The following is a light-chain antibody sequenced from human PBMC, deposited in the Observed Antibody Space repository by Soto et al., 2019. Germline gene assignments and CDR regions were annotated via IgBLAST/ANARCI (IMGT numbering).Light chain of an antibody. Sequence: QSALTQPASVSGSPGQSITISCTGTSGDVGPYNFVSWYQQHPGKVPKLIIFEVIYRPSGVSNRFPGSKSDNTASLTISGLQAEDEADYYCISYTSRRIYVFGTGTKVTVL. CDR3: ISYTSRRIYV. CDR1: SGDVGPYNF. V-gene: IGLV2-14*01. J-gene: IGLJ1*01. CDR2: EVI.